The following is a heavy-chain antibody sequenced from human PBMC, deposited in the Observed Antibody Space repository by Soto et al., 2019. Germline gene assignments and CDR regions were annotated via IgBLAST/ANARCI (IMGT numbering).Heavy chain of an antibody. D-gene: IGHD1-1*01. Sequence: QVQLQESDPVLVKPSETLSLTCTVSGGSISSYYWSWVRQPPGKGLEYIGYVYYSGSTNYNPSLKSRVTISLDTSKNQFSLKLTSVTAADTAVYYCARKNDYYYYMDVWGKGTTVTVSS. CDR2: VYYSGST. V-gene: IGHV4-59*08. J-gene: IGHJ6*03. CDR1: GGSISSYY. CDR3: ARKNDYYYYMDV.